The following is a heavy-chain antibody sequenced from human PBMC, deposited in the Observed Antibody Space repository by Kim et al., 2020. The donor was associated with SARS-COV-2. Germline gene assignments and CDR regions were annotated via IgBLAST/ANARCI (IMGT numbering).Heavy chain of an antibody. V-gene: IGHV3-74*01. CDR2: INSDGSRT. D-gene: IGHD2-2*01. J-gene: IGHJ6*03. CDR1: GFTFSTYW. Sequence: GGSLRLSCAASGFTFSTYWMYWVRQAPGKGLVWVSRINSDGSRTNYGDSVNGRFTISRDNAKNTLYLQMNSLRAEDTAVYYCARESSTSCTCYYMDIWGKGTPVTVSS. CDR3: ARESSTSCTCYYMDI.